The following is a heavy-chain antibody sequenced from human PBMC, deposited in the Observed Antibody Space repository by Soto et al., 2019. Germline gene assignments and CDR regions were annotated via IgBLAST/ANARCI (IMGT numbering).Heavy chain of an antibody. J-gene: IGHJ4*02. CDR3: ARERWELLSHPPAAHGRLCDY. CDR1: GFTFSDYY. V-gene: IGHV3-11*01. CDR2: ISSSGSTI. Sequence: QVQLVESGGGLVKPGGSLRLSCAASGFTFSDYYMSWIRQAPGKGLEWVSYISSSGSTIYYADSVKGRFTISRDNAKNSLYMQINGLRAEETAVYYCARERWELLSHPPAAHGRLCDYWGQGTLVTVSS. D-gene: IGHD1-26*01.